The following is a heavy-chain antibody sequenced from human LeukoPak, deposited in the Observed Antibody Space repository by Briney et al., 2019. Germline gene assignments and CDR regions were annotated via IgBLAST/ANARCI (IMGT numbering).Heavy chain of an antibody. D-gene: IGHD1-1*01. V-gene: IGHV1-46*01. J-gene: IGHJ3*02. CDR1: GYTFTSYY. CDR3: ARVASLEDAFDI. Sequence: ASVKVSCKASGYTFTSYYMHWVRQAPGQGLEWMGIINPSGGSTSYAQKFQGRVTMTRDTSISTAYMELSRLRSDDTAVYYCARVASLEDAFDIWGQGTMVTVSS. CDR2: INPSGGST.